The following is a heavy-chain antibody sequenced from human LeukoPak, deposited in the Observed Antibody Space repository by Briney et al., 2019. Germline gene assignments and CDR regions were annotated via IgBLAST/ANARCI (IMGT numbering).Heavy chain of an antibody. CDR1: GGSISSYY. CDR2: IYTSGST. V-gene: IGHV4-4*07. J-gene: IGHJ4*02. Sequence: PSETLSLTCTVSGGSISSYYWSWIRQPAGKGLEWIGRIYTSGSTNYNPSLKSRVTISVDTSKTQFSLTLSSVTAADTAVYYCARDEWELQFDYWGQGTLVTVSS. D-gene: IGHD1-26*01. CDR3: ARDEWELQFDY.